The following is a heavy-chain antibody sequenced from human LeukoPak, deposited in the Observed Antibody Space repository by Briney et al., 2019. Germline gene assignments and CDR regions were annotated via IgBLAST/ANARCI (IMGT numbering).Heavy chain of an antibody. CDR2: INPSGGST. CDR3: ARDRTVVVVVAATYYYYGMDV. V-gene: IGHV1-46*01. CDR1: GYTFTSYY. J-gene: IGHJ6*02. D-gene: IGHD2-15*01. Sequence: ASVKVSCKASGYTFTSYYMHWVRQAPGQGLEWMGIINPSGGSTSYAQKFQGRVTMTRDTSTSTVYMELSSLRSEDTAVYYCARDRTVVVVVAATYYYYGMDVWGQGTTVTVSS.